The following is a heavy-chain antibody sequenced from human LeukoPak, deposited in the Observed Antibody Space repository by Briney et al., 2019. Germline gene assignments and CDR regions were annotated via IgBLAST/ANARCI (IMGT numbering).Heavy chain of an antibody. D-gene: IGHD6-13*01. CDR3: ARDRSAAHPDY. J-gene: IGHJ4*02. CDR2: THDSGNS. Sequence: SETLSLTCTVAGGFISIYYWAWIRQPPGEGMGWIGYTHDSGNSNYHPSLRGRVTISVDTPKNQSSLKLTSVTAADPPGYYGARDRSAAHPDYWGQGTLVTVSS. CDR1: GGFISIYY. V-gene: IGHV4-59*13.